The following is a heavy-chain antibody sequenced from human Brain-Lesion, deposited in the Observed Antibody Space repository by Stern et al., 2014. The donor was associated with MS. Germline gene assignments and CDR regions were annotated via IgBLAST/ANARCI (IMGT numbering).Heavy chain of an antibody. V-gene: IGHV4-39*01. CDR2: LYYSGNT. J-gene: IGHJ5*02. D-gene: IGHD2-15*01. CDR3: AGEEDIRYCSGGSCTGNWFDP. Sequence: VQLEESGPGLVKPSETLSLTCTVAGGSVSSTSYAWAWIRQPPGKGLEWIGTLYYSGNTYYSPSLKGRLPLSLDPSQNQFSLTRRSVTAADTAVYYCAGEEDIRYCSGGSCTGNWFDPWGQGTLVTVSS. CDR1: GGSVSSTSYA.